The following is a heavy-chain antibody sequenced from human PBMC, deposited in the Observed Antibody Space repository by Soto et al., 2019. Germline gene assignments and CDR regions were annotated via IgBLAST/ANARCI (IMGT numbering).Heavy chain of an antibody. J-gene: IGHJ6*02. CDR2: IYYSGST. V-gene: IGHV4-31*03. CDR3: ARRSEIYSKGYYGMDV. Sequence: QVQLQESGPGPVKPSQTLSLTCTVSGGSISSDGYYWSWIRQHPGKGLEWIGYIYYSGSTYYNPSLKSRVTISVDTSKNQFSLKLSSVTAADTAVYYCARRSEIYSKGYYGMDVWGQGTTVTVYS. CDR1: GGSISSDGYY. D-gene: IGHD4-4*01.